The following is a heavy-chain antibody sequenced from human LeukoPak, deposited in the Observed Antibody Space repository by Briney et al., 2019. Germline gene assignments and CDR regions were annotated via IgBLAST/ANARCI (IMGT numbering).Heavy chain of an antibody. D-gene: IGHD6-19*01. CDR3: ARASSGWSKGSFDY. J-gene: IGHJ4*02. V-gene: IGHV4-59*01. CDR1: GGSIRSDY. CDR2: VHHSGTT. Sequence: SETLSLTCSVSGGSIRSDYWSWIRQPPGKGLEWIGYVHHSGTTNYNPSLKSRVTMSVDTSKNQFSLKVNSVTAADTAVYYCARASSGWSKGSFDYWGQGTLVTVSS.